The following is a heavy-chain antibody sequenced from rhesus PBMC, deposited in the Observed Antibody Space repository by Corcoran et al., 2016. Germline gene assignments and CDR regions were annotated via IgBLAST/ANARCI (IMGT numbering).Heavy chain of an antibody. Sequence: QVQLQESGPGLVKPSETLSLTCAVSGGSISDDYYWSWIRQPPGKVLEWIGYIYGSGGGTNYNPSLKKRVTISIETSKNQFSLKRSAVTAADTAVYYCARGEYSNYFDYWGQGVLVTVSS. J-gene: IGHJ4*01. CDR2: IYGSGGGT. V-gene: IGHV4-106*01. CDR3: ARGEYSNYFDY. D-gene: IGHD4-23*01. CDR1: GGSISDDYY.